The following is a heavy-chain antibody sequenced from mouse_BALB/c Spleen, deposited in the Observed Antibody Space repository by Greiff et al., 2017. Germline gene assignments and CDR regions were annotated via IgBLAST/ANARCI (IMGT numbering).Heavy chain of an antibody. D-gene: IGHD2-2*01. CDR3: ARERGLRYFDY. CDR2: ISSGSSTI. CDR1: GFTFSSFG. V-gene: IGHV5-17*02. Sequence: EVQLVESGGGLVQPGGSRKLSCAASGFTFSSFGMHWVRQAPEKGLEWVAYISSGSSTIYYADTVKGRFTISRDNPKNTLFLQMTSLRSEDTAMYYCARERGLRYFDYWGQGTTLTVSS. J-gene: IGHJ2*01.